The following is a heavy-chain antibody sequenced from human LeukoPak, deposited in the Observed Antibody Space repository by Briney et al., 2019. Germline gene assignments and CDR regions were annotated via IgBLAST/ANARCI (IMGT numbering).Heavy chain of an antibody. J-gene: IGHJ3*02. D-gene: IGHD6-19*01. Sequence: GGSLRLSCAASGFTFSSYAMSWLRQTPGKVLEWVSAVSGSGGSTFYADSVKGRFTISRDNSKSTLYLQMNSLRAEDTAVYYCAKPMAGTWWDDAFDIWGQGTMVTVSS. CDR1: GFTFSSYA. CDR3: AKPMAGTWWDDAFDI. V-gene: IGHV3-23*01. CDR2: VSGSGGST.